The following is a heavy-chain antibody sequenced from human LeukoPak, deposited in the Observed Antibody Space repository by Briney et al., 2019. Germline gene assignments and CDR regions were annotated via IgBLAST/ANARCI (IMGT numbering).Heavy chain of an antibody. CDR3: AKSMEWLLFLSHFDY. D-gene: IGHD3-3*01. CDR2: ISGRGGSR. J-gene: IGHJ4*02. Sequence: GGSLRLSCAASGFTFSSYAMSWVRQAPGKGLEWVSAISGRGGSRYYADSVKGRFTISRDNTKNTLYLQMNSLRAEDTAVYYCAKSMEWLLFLSHFDYWGQGTLVTVSS. CDR1: GFTFSSYA. V-gene: IGHV3-23*01.